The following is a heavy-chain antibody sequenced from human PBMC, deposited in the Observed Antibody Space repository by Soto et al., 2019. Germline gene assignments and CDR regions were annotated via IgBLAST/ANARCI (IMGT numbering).Heavy chain of an antibody. V-gene: IGHV4-59*01. CDR2: IYYSGST. CDR1: GGSISSYY. CDR3: ARGRTYDFWSGYYTAWFDP. Sequence: SETLSLTCTVSGGSISSYYWSWIRQPPGKGLEWIGYIYYSGSTNYNPSLKSRVTISVDTSKNQFSLKLSSVTAADTAVYYCARGRTYDFWSGYYTAWFDPWGQGTLVTVSS. D-gene: IGHD3-3*01. J-gene: IGHJ5*02.